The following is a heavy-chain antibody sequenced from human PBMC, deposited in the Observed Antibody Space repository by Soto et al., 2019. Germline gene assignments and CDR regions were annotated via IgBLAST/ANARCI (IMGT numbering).Heavy chain of an antibody. V-gene: IGHV1-18*01. CDR3: ARVFAGIYFEY. CDR1: GYTFTSYG. Sequence: GASVKVSCKASGYTFTSYGISWVRQAPGQGLEWMGWISAYNGNTKYAQKLQGRVTMTTDTSTSTAYMELRSLRSEDTAVYYCARVFAGIYFEYWGQGTLVTVSS. CDR2: ISAYNGNT. J-gene: IGHJ4*02. D-gene: IGHD3-10*01.